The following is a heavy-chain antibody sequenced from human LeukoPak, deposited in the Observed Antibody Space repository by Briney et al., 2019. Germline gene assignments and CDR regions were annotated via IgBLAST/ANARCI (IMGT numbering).Heavy chain of an antibody. CDR1: GFTFSSYG. Sequence: PGGSLRLSCAASGFTFSSYGMHWVRQAPGKGLEWVAFIRYDGSNKYYADSMKGRFTISRDNSKNTLYLQMNSLRAEDTAVYYCAKDRAATPAPFDYWGQGTLVTVSS. V-gene: IGHV3-30*02. D-gene: IGHD6-25*01. CDR2: IRYDGSNK. J-gene: IGHJ4*02. CDR3: AKDRAATPAPFDY.